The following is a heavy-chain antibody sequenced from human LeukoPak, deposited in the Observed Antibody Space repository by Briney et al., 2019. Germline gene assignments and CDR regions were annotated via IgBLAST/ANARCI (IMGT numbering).Heavy chain of an antibody. CDR2: IYSGGST. CDR1: GFTFSDYY. CDR3: ARGVYYYMDV. Sequence: GGSLRLSCAASGFTFSDYYMSWVRQAPGKGLEWVSVIYSGGSTYYADSVKGRFTISRDNSKNTLYLQMNSLRAEDTAVYYCARGVYYYMDVWGKGTTVTISS. J-gene: IGHJ6*03. V-gene: IGHV3-53*01.